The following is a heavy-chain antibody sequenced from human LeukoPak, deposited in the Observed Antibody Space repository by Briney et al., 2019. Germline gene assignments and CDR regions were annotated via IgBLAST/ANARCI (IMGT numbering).Heavy chain of an antibody. CDR1: VGTFSIYA. D-gene: IGHD6-6*01. Sequence: ASVSLLHKSGVGTFSIYATLWARQAPGQGLEWMGGIIPICGTANYAQKFQGRDPITTDESTSTAYMELSCLRCEDTAVYYCAREGSTSSMDYYYYNMLVSPKASKLTVSS. V-gene: IGHV1-69*05. J-gene: IGHJ6*03. CDR2: IIPICGTA. CDR3: AREGSTSSMDYYYYNMLV.